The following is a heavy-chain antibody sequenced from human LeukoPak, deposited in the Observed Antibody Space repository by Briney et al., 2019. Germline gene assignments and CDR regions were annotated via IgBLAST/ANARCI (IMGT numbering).Heavy chain of an antibody. CDR3: ARCRAGLRTPPYWYFDL. D-gene: IGHD5/OR15-5a*01. J-gene: IGHJ2*01. CDR1: GYTFNTYG. CDR2: ISAYNGDT. V-gene: IGHV1-18*01. Sequence: ASVKVSFKASGYTFNTYGISWVRQAPGQGLEWMGWISAYNGDTNYAQKVQGRVTMTTDTSTSTVYMELRSLRSDDTAVYYCARCRAGLRTPPYWYFDLWGRGTLVTVSS.